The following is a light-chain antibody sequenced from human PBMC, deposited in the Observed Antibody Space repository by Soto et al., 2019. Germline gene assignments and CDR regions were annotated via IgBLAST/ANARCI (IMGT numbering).Light chain of an antibody. Sequence: QSALTQPVSVSGSPGRSITISCTGTGGDIGGSDSVSWYQRHPGGAPRLLIYEVNNRPSGVSDRFSASKSGDTASLTISGLQPEDGAEYFCASFTRSNIMLFGGGTKVTVL. CDR1: GGDIGGSDS. CDR2: EVN. J-gene: IGLJ3*02. CDR3: ASFTRSNIML. V-gene: IGLV2-14*01.